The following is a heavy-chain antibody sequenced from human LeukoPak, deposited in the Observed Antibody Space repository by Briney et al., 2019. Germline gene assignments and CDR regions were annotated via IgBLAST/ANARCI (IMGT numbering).Heavy chain of an antibody. D-gene: IGHD1-26*01. Sequence: PGGSLRLSCVASGSASGSTFSSSAMTWVRQAPGKGLEWFSTISSSGGSTYYADSVKGRFTISRDNSKNTLYLQMNSLRAEDTAVYYCGKNRYSGSLSPFDIWGQGTMVTVSS. CDR2: ISSSGGST. V-gene: IGHV3-23*01. J-gene: IGHJ3*02. CDR3: GKNRYSGSLSPFDI. CDR1: GSTFSSSA.